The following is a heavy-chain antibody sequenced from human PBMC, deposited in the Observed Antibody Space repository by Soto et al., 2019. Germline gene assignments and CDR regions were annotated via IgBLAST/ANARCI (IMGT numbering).Heavy chain of an antibody. Sequence: SVKVSCKASGGTFSSYAISWVRQAPGQGLEWMGGIIPIFGTANYAQKFQGRVTITADESTSTAYMELSSLRSEDTAVYYCARSPVSEAWFDPWGQGTLVTVSS. CDR2: IIPIFGTA. CDR3: ARSPVSEAWFDP. CDR1: GGTFSSYA. V-gene: IGHV1-69*13. J-gene: IGHJ5*02.